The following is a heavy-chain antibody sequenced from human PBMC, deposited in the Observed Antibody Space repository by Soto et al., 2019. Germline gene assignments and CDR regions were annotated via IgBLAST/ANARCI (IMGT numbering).Heavy chain of an antibody. J-gene: IGHJ6*01. CDR2: TSHRGVT. Sequence: QVQLQQWGAGLLKPSETLSLSCAVYGGSFTGSLGTWILKPPGNGLEWIGETSHRGVTDYNPSLKSRLTISAETSNNQFSLTLSPVTAPDTPVYSCARVDAVPVSFYYGMGVWVQGTTVTVSS. CDR1: GGSFTGSL. CDR3: ARVDAVPVSFYYGMGV. D-gene: IGHD6-19*01. V-gene: IGHV4-34*01.